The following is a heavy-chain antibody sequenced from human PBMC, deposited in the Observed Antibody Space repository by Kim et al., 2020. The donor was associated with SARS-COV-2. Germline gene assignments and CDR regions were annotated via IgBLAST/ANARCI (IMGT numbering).Heavy chain of an antibody. V-gene: IGHV3-23*01. CDR3: ARTEYISGRAFFDY. CDR1: GFRFSNYV. J-gene: IGHJ4*02. Sequence: GGSLRLSCEASGFRFSNYVLNWVRQAPGKWLEWVSTIDGSGGTTDYADSGRGRFTISRDNSKNTLYLQMSGLRVEDTAVYYCARTEYISGRAFFDYWGRGTLVTVSP. CDR2: IDGSGGTT. D-gene: IGHD6-19*01.